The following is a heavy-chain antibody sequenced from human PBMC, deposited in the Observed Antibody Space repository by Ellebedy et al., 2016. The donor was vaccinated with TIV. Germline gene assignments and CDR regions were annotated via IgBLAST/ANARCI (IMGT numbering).Heavy chain of an antibody. J-gene: IGHJ6*02. V-gene: IGHV1-46*01. CDR2: INPSGGST. CDR3: ARVLVATSNYGLDV. D-gene: IGHD5-12*01. CDR1: AYTFTNYE. Sequence: AASVKVSCKPSAYTFTNYELYWVRQAPRQGLEWMGTINPSGGSTNYAQKFQGRVTMTRDTSTTTVYMELSSLRSEDTAVYYCARVLVATSNYGLDVWGQGTTVTVSS.